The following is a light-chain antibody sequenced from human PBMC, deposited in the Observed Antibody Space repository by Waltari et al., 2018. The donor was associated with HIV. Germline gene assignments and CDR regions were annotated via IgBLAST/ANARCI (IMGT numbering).Light chain of an antibody. CDR2: GAS. Sequence: EIVLMQSPGTLSLSPGERATLSCRASQTVSSRYLAWYQQKPGQTPRLVIYGASSRATGMPDRISGGGSGTDCTLTISRLEPEDAAVYFCLQYGSSPQTFGQGTRVEIK. V-gene: IGKV3-20*01. CDR3: LQYGSSPQT. CDR1: QTVSSRY. J-gene: IGKJ1*01.